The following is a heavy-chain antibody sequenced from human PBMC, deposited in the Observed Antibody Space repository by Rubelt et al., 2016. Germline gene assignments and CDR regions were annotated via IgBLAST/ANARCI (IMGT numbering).Heavy chain of an antibody. CDR2: IRQDSSQT. D-gene: IGHD6-19*01. Sequence: VQLVESGGGVVQPGGSLRLSCAASGFTFSSYGMHWVRQAPGKGLEGVANIRQDSSQTTYVESVKGRLTISRDNAKNSLYLRMNSLRAADAAMYYCLAGTSFWGQGTLVTVSS. CDR1: GFTFSSYG. CDR3: LAGTSF. J-gene: IGHJ4*02. V-gene: IGHV3-7*03.